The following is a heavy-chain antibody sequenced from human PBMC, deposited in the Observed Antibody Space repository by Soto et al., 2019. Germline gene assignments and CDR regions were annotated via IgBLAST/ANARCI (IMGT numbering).Heavy chain of an antibody. J-gene: IGHJ3*02. CDR2: INPNSGGT. CDR1: GYTFTGYY. D-gene: IGHD6-6*01. CDR3: ARSIAARHDAFDI. V-gene: IGHV1-2*04. Sequence: ASVKVSCKASGYTFTGYYMHWVRQAPGQGLEWMGWINPNSGGTNYAQKFQGWVTMTRDTSISTAYMELSRLRSDDTAVYYCARSIAARHDAFDIWGQGTMVTVSS.